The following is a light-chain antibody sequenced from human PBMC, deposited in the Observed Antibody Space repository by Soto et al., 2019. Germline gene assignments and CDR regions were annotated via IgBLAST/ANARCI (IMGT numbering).Light chain of an antibody. J-gene: IGLJ3*02. V-gene: IGLV1-47*01. CDR1: SSNVGSNF. CDR2: RTD. CDR3: AAWDNRLRGV. Sequence: QSVLTQPPSVSGTPGQRVTISCSGSSSNVGSNFVYWYQQFPGTAPKHLIYRTDQRPSGVPARFSASTPGTSASLAIGGLRSDDDGDYYCAAWDNRLRGVFGGGTKLTVL.